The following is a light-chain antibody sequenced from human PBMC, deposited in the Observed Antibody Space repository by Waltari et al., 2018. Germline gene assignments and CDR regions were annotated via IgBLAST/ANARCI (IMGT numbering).Light chain of an antibody. V-gene: IGLV2-14*03. Sequence: QSALTQPASVSGSPGQSITISCTGTSNDVGGAKHVSWYQQHPGKAPKVLIYDDNSRPSGFPNRFSGSNSGNTATLTISGLQAEDEADYFCNSYTSSTSWIFGGGTKVTVL. J-gene: IGLJ2*01. CDR1: SNDVGGAKH. CDR3: NSYTSSTSWI. CDR2: DDN.